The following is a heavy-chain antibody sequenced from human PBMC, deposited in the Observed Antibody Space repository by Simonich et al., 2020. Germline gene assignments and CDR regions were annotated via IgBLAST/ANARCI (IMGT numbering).Heavy chain of an antibody. J-gene: IGHJ6*02. CDR1: GGSISSYY. Sequence: QVQLQESGPGLVKPSETLSLTCTVSGGSISSYYWSWIRQPPGKGLEWIGYIYYSGNTNYNPSPKSRVTISVDTSKNQFSLKLSSVTAADTAVYYCARSLGYYYYYYGMDVWGQGTTVTVSS. V-gene: IGHV4-59*08. CDR3: ARSLGYYYYYYGMDV. CDR2: IYYSGNT. D-gene: IGHD1-26*01.